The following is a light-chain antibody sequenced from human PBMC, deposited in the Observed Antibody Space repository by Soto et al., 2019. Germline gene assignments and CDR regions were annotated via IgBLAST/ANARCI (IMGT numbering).Light chain of an antibody. CDR2: DAS. J-gene: IGKJ5*01. Sequence: DIQLPQSPSTLPASVGDRVTITCRASQSISTLLAWYQQKPGKAPELLISDASSLESGVPSRFSGSGSGAEFTLTISSLQPEDFATYYCQQYESLPLTFGQGTRREIK. V-gene: IGKV1-5*01. CDR1: QSISTL. CDR3: QQYESLPLT.